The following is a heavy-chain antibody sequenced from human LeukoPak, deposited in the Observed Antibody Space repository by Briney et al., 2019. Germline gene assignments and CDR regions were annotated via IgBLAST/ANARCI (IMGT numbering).Heavy chain of an antibody. D-gene: IGHD2-15*01. Sequence: PGGSLRLSCAASGFTFSSYWMSWVRQAPGKGLEWVANIKQDGSEKYYVDSVKGRFTISRDNAKNSLYLQMNSLRAEDTAVYYCARDTYRSGGSCYSGPYYYYMDVWGKGTTVTVSS. CDR1: GFTFSSYW. J-gene: IGHJ6*03. V-gene: IGHV3-7*01. CDR2: IKQDGSEK. CDR3: ARDTYRSGGSCYSGPYYYYMDV.